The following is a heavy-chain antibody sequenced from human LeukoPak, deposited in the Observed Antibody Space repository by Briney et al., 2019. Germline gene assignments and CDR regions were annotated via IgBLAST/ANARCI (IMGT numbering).Heavy chain of an antibody. J-gene: IGHJ6*02. D-gene: IGHD2-15*01. Sequence: GGSLRLSCAASGFTFSTNWMHWVRQAPGKGLVWVSRINSDGSSTSYADSVKGRLTISRDNAKNTLYLQMNSLRAEDTAVYYCARDRGYCSGGSCYNYYGMDVWGQGTTVTVSS. CDR2: INSDGSST. CDR3: ARDRGYCSGGSCYNYYGMDV. CDR1: GFTFSTNW. V-gene: IGHV3-74*01.